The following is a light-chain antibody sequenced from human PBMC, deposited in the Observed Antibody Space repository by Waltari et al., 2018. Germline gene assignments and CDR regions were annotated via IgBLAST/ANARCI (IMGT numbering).Light chain of an antibody. CDR3: CSYGGSYYV. Sequence: QSALTQPRSVSGPPGQSVTISCTGPSSDDGSYDYASWYQQHPGKAPKVMIYDVNKRPSGVPDRFSGSKSGNTASLTISGLQAEDEAEYYCCSYGGSYYVLGTGTEVTVL. V-gene: IGLV2-11*01. CDR1: SSDDGSYDY. J-gene: IGLJ1*01. CDR2: DVN.